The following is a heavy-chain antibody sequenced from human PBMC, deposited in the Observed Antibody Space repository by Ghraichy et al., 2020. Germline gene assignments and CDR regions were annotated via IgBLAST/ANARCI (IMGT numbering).Heavy chain of an antibody. J-gene: IGHJ3*02. Sequence: SETLSLTCTVSGGSINNYYWSWIRQPPGKGLEWIGYIYYSGSTNYNPSLKSRVTISVDTSKNQFSLKLSSVTAADTAIYYCARHGLLMVRGAWAFDIWGQGTMVTVSS. D-gene: IGHD3-10*01. CDR3: ARHGLLMVRGAWAFDI. CDR2: IYYSGST. V-gene: IGHV4-59*08. CDR1: GGSINNYY.